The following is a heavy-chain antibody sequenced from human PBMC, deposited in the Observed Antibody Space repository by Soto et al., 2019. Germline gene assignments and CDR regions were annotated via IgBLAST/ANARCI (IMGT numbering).Heavy chain of an antibody. J-gene: IGHJ6*02. CDR2: INSDGSST. CDR3: ARVSLGYCSSTSCYYYYGMDV. CDR1: GFTFISYW. Sequence: GGSLRLSCAASGFTFISYWMHWVRQAPGKGLVWVSRINSDGSSTSYADSVKGRFTISRDNAKNTLYLQMNSLRAEDTAVYYCARVSLGYCSSTSCYYYYGMDVWGQGTTVTVSS. D-gene: IGHD2-2*01. V-gene: IGHV3-74*01.